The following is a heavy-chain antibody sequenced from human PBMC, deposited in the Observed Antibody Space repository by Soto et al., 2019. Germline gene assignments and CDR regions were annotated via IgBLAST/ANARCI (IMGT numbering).Heavy chain of an antibody. D-gene: IGHD3-3*01. CDR2: IKQDGSEK. V-gene: IGHV3-7*01. Sequence: GGSLRLSCAASGFTFSSYAMSWVRQAPGKGLEWVANIKQDGSEKYYVDSVKGRFTISRDNAKNSLYLQMNSLRAEDTAVYYCAREFSDDFWSGYYDAFDICGQGTMVTVSS. J-gene: IGHJ3*02. CDR3: AREFSDDFWSGYYDAFDI. CDR1: GFTFSSYA.